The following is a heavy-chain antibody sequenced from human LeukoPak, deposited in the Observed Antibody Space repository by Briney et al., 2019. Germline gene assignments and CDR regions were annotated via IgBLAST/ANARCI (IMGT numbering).Heavy chain of an antibody. CDR3: ARVRYSGSYYDY. CDR1: GFTFSGYR. D-gene: IGHD1-26*01. J-gene: IGHJ4*02. CDR2: IKQDGGDK. V-gene: IGHV3-7*01. Sequence: PGGSLRLSCAASGFTFSGYRMSWVRKAPGKGLEWVANIKQDGGDKYYVDSVKGRFTISRDNAENSLYLQMNSLRAEDTAVYCCARVRYSGSYYDYWGQGTLVTVSS.